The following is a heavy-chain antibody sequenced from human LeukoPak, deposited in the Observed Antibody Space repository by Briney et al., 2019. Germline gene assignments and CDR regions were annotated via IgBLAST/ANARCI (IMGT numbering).Heavy chain of an antibody. V-gene: IGHV3-15*01. CDR3: TTDLGTYYHGSQRLIPIDY. D-gene: IGHD3-10*01. CDR2: IKSETDGETT. J-gene: IGHJ4*02. CDR1: GFTFTNAW. Sequence: GGSLRLSCVDSGFTFTNAWMSWVRQAPGKGLEWIGRIKSETDGETTNYAEPVRGRFTISRDDSKSAVYLQMNSLKIEDTAVYYCTTDLGTYYHGSQRLIPIDYWGQGTLVTVSS.